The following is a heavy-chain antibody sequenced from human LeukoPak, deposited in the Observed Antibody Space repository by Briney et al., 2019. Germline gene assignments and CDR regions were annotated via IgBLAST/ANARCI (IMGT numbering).Heavy chain of an antibody. CDR2: INPSGGST. CDR1: GYTFTSYY. Sequence: ASVKVSCKASGYTFTSYYMHWVRQAPGQGLEWMGIINPSGGSTSYAQKFQGRVTMTRDTSTSTVYMELSSLRSEDTAVYYCAADTYYDFWSGPIWAFDIWGQGKMVTVSS. J-gene: IGHJ3*02. CDR3: AADTYYDFWSGPIWAFDI. D-gene: IGHD3-3*01. V-gene: IGHV1-46*01.